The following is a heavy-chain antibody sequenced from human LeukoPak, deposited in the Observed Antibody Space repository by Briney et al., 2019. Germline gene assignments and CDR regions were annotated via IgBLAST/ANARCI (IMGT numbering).Heavy chain of an antibody. CDR1: GYTFSSYN. J-gene: IGHJ3*02. V-gene: IGHV1-46*01. CDR3: ARDHSGSYPNDAFDI. CDR2: IIPSDGFT. Sequence: ASVKVSCKASGYTFSSYNVHWVRQTPGQGLEWMGMIIPSDGFTSYAQKFQGRVTMTRDMSTSTVYMELSSLRSDDTAVYYCARDHSGSYPNDAFDIWGQGTMVTVSS. D-gene: IGHD1-26*01.